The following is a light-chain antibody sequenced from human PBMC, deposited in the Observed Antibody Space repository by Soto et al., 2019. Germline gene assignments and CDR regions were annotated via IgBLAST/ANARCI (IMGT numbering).Light chain of an antibody. V-gene: IGLV2-14*01. J-gene: IGLJ2*01. CDR2: EVS. Sequence: QSALTQPASGSGSPGQSITISCTGTSSDVGGYNYVSWYQQHPGKAPKLMIYEVSNRPSGVSNRFSGSKSGNTASLTISGLQAEDEADYYCSSYTSSSTLVVFGGGIQLTVL. CDR1: SSDVGGYNY. CDR3: SSYTSSSTLVV.